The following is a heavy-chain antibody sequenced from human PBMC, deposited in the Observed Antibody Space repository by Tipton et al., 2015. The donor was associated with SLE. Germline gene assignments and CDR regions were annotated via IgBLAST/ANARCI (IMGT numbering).Heavy chain of an antibody. CDR1: GGSITSYC. CDR2: IFSTGST. J-gene: IGHJ5*02. V-gene: IGHV4-4*09. CDR3: ARRSTLIRTNWFDP. D-gene: IGHD3-10*01. Sequence: TLSLTCTVSGGSITSYCWSWIRQPPGKGLEWIGYIFSTGSTNYNPSLKSRATISVDTSKNQFSLKLSSVTAADTAVYYCARRSTLIRTNWFDPWGHGTQVTVSS.